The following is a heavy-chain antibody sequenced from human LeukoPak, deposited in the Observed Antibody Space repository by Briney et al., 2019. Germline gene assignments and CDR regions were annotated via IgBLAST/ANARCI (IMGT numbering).Heavy chain of an antibody. D-gene: IGHD3-22*01. CDR2: INSDGSST. V-gene: IGHV3-74*01. J-gene: IGHJ4*02. CDR1: GFTFSSYW. Sequence: PGGSLRLSCAASGFTFSSYWMHWVRQAPGKGLVWVSRINSDGSSTSYADSVKGRFTISRDNSKNTLYLQMNSLRAEDTAVYYCAREIVVGYYFDYWGQGTLVTVSS. CDR3: AREIVVGYYFDY.